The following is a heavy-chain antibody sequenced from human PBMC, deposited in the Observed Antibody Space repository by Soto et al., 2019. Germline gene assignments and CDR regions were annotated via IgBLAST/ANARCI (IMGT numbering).Heavy chain of an antibody. V-gene: IGHV1-18*01. J-gene: IGHJ4*02. D-gene: IGHD6-19*01. CDR1: GYTFSNYA. CDR2: IGTYNGIT. Sequence: QVQLVQSGAEVKKPGASVKVSYKASGYTFSNYAFSWVRQAPGQGLEWMGWIGTYNGITNYSQKFQDRVTMTTDTSTSTAYMELRSLRSDDTAVYYCARDLSRLDYWGQGTLVTVSS. CDR3: ARDLSRLDY.